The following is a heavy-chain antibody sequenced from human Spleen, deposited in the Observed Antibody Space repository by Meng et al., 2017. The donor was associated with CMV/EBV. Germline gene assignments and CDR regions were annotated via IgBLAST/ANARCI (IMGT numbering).Heavy chain of an antibody. CDR3: ARDSAINLIDY. CDR2: IKEDGSEK. CDR1: GFTFSSHW. J-gene: IGHJ4*02. Sequence: GESLKISCAASGFTFSSHWMHWVRQPPGKGLEWVATIKEDGSEKYYVDSVKGRFTISRDNAKNSLYLQMNSLRAEDTAVYYCARDSAINLIDYWGQGTLVTVSS. D-gene: IGHD5-12*01. V-gene: IGHV3-7*01.